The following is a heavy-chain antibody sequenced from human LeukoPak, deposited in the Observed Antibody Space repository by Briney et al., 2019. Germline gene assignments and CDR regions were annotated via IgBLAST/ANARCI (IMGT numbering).Heavy chain of an antibody. Sequence: GGSLRLSCAASGFTFSSYAMSWVRQAPGKGLEGVSALRGSGGSTYYADSVKGRFTISRDNSKNTLYLQMNSLRAEDTAVYYCAKVSGSGWSDFDYWGQGTLVTVSS. J-gene: IGHJ4*02. V-gene: IGHV3-23*01. CDR1: GFTFSSYA. CDR2: LRGSGGST. CDR3: AKVSGSGWSDFDY. D-gene: IGHD6-19*01.